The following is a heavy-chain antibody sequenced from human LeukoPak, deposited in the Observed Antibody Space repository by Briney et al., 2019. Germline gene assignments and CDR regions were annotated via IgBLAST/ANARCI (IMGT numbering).Heavy chain of an antibody. CDR3: ARCPVYCSGGSCYDGYGMDV. J-gene: IGHJ6*02. CDR1: GFTFSSYG. CDR2: IWYDGSNK. V-gene: IGHV3-33*01. Sequence: GRSLRLSCAASGFTFSSYGMHWVRQAPGKGLEWVAVIWYDGSNKYYADSVKGRFTISRDNSKNTLYLQMNSLRAEDTAVYYCARCPVYCSGGSCYDGYGMDVWGQGTTVTVSS. D-gene: IGHD2-15*01.